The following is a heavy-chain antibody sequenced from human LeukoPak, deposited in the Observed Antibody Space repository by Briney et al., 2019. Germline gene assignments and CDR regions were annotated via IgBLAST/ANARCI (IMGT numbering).Heavy chain of an antibody. V-gene: IGHV4-61*02. CDR3: ARGATKNDY. Sequence: PSETLSLTCTVSGGSISSGSYYWSWIRQPAGKGLEWIGRIYTSGSTNYNPSLKSRVTISVDTSKNQFSLKLSSVTAADTAVYYCARGATKNDYWGQGTLVTVSS. CDR2: IYTSGST. D-gene: IGHD2-8*01. CDR1: GGSISSGSYY. J-gene: IGHJ4*02.